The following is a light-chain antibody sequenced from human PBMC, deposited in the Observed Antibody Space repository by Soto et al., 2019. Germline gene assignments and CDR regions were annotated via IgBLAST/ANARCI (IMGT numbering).Light chain of an antibody. V-gene: IGKV2-40*01. J-gene: IGKJ4*02. Sequence: DIVMTQTPVSLPVTPGEPASISSRSSQRLLDSDDGNTYLDGYLQKPGQSPQLLFYTLSYRASGITVRFSGSGSGTDFTLKRSRVEVEDGGFYYCMQRMELALTFGGGPKVEIK. CDR2: TLS. CDR3: MQRMELALT. CDR1: QRLLDSDDGNTY.